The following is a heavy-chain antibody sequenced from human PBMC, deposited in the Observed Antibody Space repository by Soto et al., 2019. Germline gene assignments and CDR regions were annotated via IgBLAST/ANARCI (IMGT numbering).Heavy chain of an antibody. CDR2: IYYSGST. CDR1: GGSISSSSYY. V-gene: IGHV4-39*07. Sequence: SETLSLTCTVSGGSISSSSYYWGWIRQPPGQGLEWIGSIYYSGSTYYNPSLKSRVTISVDTSKNQFSLKLSSVTAADTAVYYCAREEQQLVNYYYGMDVWGQGTTVTVSS. D-gene: IGHD6-13*01. J-gene: IGHJ6*02. CDR3: AREEQQLVNYYYGMDV.